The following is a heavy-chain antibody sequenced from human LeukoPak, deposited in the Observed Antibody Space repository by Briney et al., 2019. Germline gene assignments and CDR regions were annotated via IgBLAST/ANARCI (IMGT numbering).Heavy chain of an antibody. Sequence: SETLSLTCTVSGYSISSGYYWGWIRQPPGKGLEWIGSIYHSGSTYYNPSLKSRVTISVDTSKNQFSLKLSSVTAADTAVYYCARGMVRGLDYWGQGTLVTVSS. D-gene: IGHD3-10*01. CDR3: ARGMVRGLDY. V-gene: IGHV4-38-2*02. CDR1: GYSISSGYY. CDR2: IYHSGST. J-gene: IGHJ4*02.